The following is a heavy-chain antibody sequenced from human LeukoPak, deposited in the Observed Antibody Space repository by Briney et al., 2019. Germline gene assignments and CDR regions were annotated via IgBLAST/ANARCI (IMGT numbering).Heavy chain of an antibody. D-gene: IGHD1-20*01. CDR3: ARVLGNWNDIGGYFDY. J-gene: IGHJ4*02. V-gene: IGHV4-34*01. CDR2: INHSGST. CDR1: GGSFSGYY. Sequence: PSETLSLTCAVYGGSFSGYYWSWIRQPPGKGLEWIGEINHSGSTNYNPSLKSRVTISVDTSKNRFSLKLSSVTAADTAVYYCARVLGNWNDIGGYFDYWGQGTLVTVSS.